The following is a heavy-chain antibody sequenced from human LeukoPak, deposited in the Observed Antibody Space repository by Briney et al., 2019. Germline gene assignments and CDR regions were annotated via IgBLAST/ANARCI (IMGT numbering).Heavy chain of an antibody. CDR2: ISWNSGSI. V-gene: IGHV3-9*01. J-gene: IGHJ3*02. Sequence: GGSLRLSCAASGFTFDDYAMHWVRQAPGKGLEWVSGISWNSGSIGYADSVKGRFTISRDNAKNSLYLQMNSLRAEDTALYYCAKGKGGYGDYPHDAFDIWGQGTMVTVSS. CDR1: GFTFDDYA. CDR3: AKGKGGYGDYPHDAFDI. D-gene: IGHD4-17*01.